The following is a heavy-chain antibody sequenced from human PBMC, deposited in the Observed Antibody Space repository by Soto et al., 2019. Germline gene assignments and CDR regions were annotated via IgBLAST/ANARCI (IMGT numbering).Heavy chain of an antibody. CDR1: GFTFSSYA. Sequence: GGSLRLSCAASGFTFSSYAMSWVRQAPGKGLEWVSAISGSGGSTYYADSVKGRFTISRDNSKNTLYLQMNSLRAEDTAVYYCAKESRLEWLLGCYYGMDVWGQGTTVTVSS. CDR2: ISGSGGST. D-gene: IGHD3-3*01. V-gene: IGHV3-23*01. CDR3: AKESRLEWLLGCYYGMDV. J-gene: IGHJ6*02.